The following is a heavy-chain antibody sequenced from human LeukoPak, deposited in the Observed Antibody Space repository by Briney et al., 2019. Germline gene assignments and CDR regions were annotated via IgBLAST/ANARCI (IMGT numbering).Heavy chain of an antibody. J-gene: IGHJ4*02. D-gene: IGHD3-10*01. CDR1: GFTFSHYG. CDR2: ISDDSNTI. V-gene: IGHV3-48*04. Sequence: GGSLRLSCGTSGFTFSHYGMHWVRQAPGKGLEWVSYISDDSNTIYYADSVKGRFTISRDNGKNSLFLQMNSLRAEDTAVYYCAKGPGNVLLLYYFDYWGQGTLVTVSS. CDR3: AKGPGNVLLLYYFDY.